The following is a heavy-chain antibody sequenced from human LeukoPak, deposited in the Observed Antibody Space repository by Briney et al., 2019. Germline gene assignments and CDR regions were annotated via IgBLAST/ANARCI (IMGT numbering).Heavy chain of an antibody. J-gene: IGHJ4*02. CDR2: INPSGGST. Sequence: ASVKVSCKASGYTFTSYYMHWVRQPPGQGLEWMGIINPSGGSTSYAQKFQGRGTMTRDTSTGTVYMELSSLRSEDTAVYYCATEDSSGWYVFDYWGQGTLVTVSS. CDR1: GYTFTSYY. CDR3: ATEDSSGWYVFDY. D-gene: IGHD6-19*01. V-gene: IGHV1-46*01.